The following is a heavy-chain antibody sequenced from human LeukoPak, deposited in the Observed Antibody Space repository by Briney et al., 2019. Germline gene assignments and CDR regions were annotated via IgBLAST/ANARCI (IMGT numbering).Heavy chain of an antibody. V-gene: IGHV1-2*02. J-gene: IGHJ4*02. CDR1: GYTFTGYY. Sequence: ASVKVSCKASGYTFTGYYMHGVRQAPGQGLEWMGWINPNSGGTNYAQKFQGRVTMTRDTSISTAYMELSRLRSDATAVYYCARALFDYGGNKEIDCWGQGTLVTVSS. CDR3: ARALFDYGGNKEIDC. CDR2: INPNSGGT. D-gene: IGHD4-23*01.